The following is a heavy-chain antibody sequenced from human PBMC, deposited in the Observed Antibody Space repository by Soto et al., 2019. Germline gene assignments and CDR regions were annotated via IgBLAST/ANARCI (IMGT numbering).Heavy chain of an antibody. CDR1: GYTFTSYY. D-gene: IGHD3-16*02. CDR3: ARSYYDYVWGSYRSAHFDY. CDR2: INPSGDST. V-gene: IGHV1-46*01. J-gene: IGHJ4*02. Sequence: ASVKVSCKASGYTFTSYYMHWVRQAPGQGLEWMGIINPSGDSTSYAQKFKGRVTMTRDTSTSTVYMELSSLRSEDTAVNYCARSYYDYVWGSYRSAHFDYWGQGTLVTVSS.